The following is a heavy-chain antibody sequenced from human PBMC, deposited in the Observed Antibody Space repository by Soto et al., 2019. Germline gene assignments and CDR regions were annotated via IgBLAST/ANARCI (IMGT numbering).Heavy chain of an antibody. CDR3: TTVSRAITIFGVVTGGGMDV. V-gene: IGHV3-15*01. Sequence: GGSLRLSCAASGFTCSSYAMRWVRQAPGKGLEWVGRIKSKTDGGTTDYAAPVKGRFTISRDDSKNTLYLQMNSLKTEDTAVYYCTTVSRAITIFGVVTGGGMDVWGQGTTVTSP. J-gene: IGHJ6*02. CDR2: IKSKTDGGTT. D-gene: IGHD3-3*01. CDR1: GFTCSSYA.